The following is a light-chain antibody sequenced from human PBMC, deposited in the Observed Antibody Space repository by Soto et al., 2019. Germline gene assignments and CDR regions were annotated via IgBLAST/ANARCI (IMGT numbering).Light chain of an antibody. V-gene: IGLV1-44*01. CDR1: SSNIGSNT. CDR2: SNN. J-gene: IGLJ2*01. Sequence: QSVLTQPPSASGTPGQRVTISCSGSSSNIGSNTVNWYQQLPGTAPKLLIHSNNQRPSGVPDRFSGSKSGTSASLAISGLQSEDEADYYCSVWDDSLNGVVFGGGTQLTVL. CDR3: SVWDDSLNGVV.